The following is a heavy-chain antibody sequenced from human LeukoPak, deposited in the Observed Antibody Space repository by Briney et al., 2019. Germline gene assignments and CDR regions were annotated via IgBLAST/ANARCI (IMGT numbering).Heavy chain of an antibody. CDR3: ARPSTKYSSSSGYFQH. Sequence: SETLSLTCAVYGGSFSGYYWNWIRQPPGKGLEWIGSIYYSGSMYYNPSLKSRVTISVDTSKNQFSLKLSSVTAADTAVYYCARPSTKYSSSSGYFQHWGQGTLVTVSS. CDR2: IYYSGSM. D-gene: IGHD6-6*01. J-gene: IGHJ1*01. V-gene: IGHV4-34*01. CDR1: GGSFSGYY.